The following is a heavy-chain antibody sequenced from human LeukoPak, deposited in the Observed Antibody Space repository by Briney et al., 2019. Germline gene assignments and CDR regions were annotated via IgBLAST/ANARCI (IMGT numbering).Heavy chain of an antibody. CDR3: ARVYPYYYGSAGFDY. CDR2: INHSGST. V-gene: IGHV4-34*01. J-gene: IGHJ4*02. CDR1: GGSFSDYY. Sequence: SETLSLTCAVYGGSFSDYYWSWIRQPPGKGLEWIGEINHSGSTNYNPSLKSRVTISVDTSKNQFSLKLSSVTAADTAVYYCARVYPYYYGSAGFDYWGQGTLVTVSS. D-gene: IGHD3-10*01.